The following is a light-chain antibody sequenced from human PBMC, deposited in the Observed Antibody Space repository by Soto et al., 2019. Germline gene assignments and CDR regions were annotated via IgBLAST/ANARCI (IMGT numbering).Light chain of an antibody. V-gene: IGKV3-15*01. Sequence: EIVLTQSPGTLSLSPGERAPLSCLASQSVTKNNLNWYQQKPGQAPRLLIYGASTRATGIPARFSGSGSGTEFTLTISSLQSEDFAVYYCQQYNNWPPITFGQGTRLEIK. J-gene: IGKJ5*01. CDR3: QQYNNWPPIT. CDR1: QSVTKNN. CDR2: GAS.